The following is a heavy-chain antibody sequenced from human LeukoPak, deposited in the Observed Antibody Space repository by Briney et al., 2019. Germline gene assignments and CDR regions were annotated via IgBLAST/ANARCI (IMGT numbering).Heavy chain of an antibody. CDR2: ISANGGSS. CDR1: GFNFRNYD. Sequence: GGSLRLSCAASGFNFRNYDMSWVRQAPGKGLEWVSGISANGGSSEYADSVEGRFSISRDNSKNTLYLQMNSLRVEDTAVYYCPGLGGWGSEPLVGLDIRGQGTTVTVAS. D-gene: IGHD2-15*01. J-gene: IGHJ3*02. CDR3: PGLGGWGSEPLVGLDI. V-gene: IGHV3-23*01.